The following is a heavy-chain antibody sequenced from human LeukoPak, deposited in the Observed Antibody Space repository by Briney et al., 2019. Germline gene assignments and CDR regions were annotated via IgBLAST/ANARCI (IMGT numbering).Heavy chain of an antibody. D-gene: IGHD5-18*01. Sequence: SETLSLTCTVYGGSINGYYWSWIRQPPGKGLEWIGYIHSSGSTNYNSSLKSRVTISIDTSKNQYSLRLSSVTATDTAVYYCARLHADTSLRPYYYYIYFWGKGTKVGVSS. CDR2: IHSSGST. CDR1: GGSINGYY. CDR3: ARLHADTSLRPYYYYIYF. J-gene: IGHJ6*03. V-gene: IGHV4-59*08.